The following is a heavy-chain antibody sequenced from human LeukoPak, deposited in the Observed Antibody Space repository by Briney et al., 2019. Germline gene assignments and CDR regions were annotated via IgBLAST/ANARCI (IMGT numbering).Heavy chain of an antibody. D-gene: IGHD1-26*01. V-gene: IGHV3-74*01. CDR1: GFTFSSYW. CDR3: ARDGPLGSYFDY. CDR2: ISSDGSST. Sequence: GGSLRHSCAASGFTFSSYWMYWVRQAPGKGLVWVSRISSDGSSTDYADSVKGRFTISRDNAKNTMYLQVNSLRTEDTAVYYCARDGPLGSYFDYWGQRTLVTVSS. J-gene: IGHJ4*02.